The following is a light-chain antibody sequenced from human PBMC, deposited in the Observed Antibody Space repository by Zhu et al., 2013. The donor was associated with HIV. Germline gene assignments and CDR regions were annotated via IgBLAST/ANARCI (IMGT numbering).Light chain of an antibody. V-gene: IGKV3-20*01. J-gene: IGKJ2*03. CDR3: QYYNSYSSYS. CDR1: QSVSSSY. CDR2: GAS. Sequence: EIVLTQSPGTLSLSPGERATLSCRASQSVSSSYLAWYQHKPGQAPRLLIYGASTRATGIPDRFSGSGSGTEFTFTINSLQPDDFATYFCQYYNSYSSYSFAQGTKLEIK.